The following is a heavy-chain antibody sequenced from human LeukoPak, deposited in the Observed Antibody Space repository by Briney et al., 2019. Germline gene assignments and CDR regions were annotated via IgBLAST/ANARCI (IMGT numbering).Heavy chain of an antibody. CDR2: ITSTSSYI. D-gene: IGHD1-26*01. J-gene: IGHJ6*03. CDR3: ARDPYSGSYGNYYYYYMDV. Sequence: GGSLRLSCAASRFTFSSYSMNWVRQAPGKGLEWVSSITSTSSYIYYADSVRGRFTISRDNAKNSLYLQMNSLRAEDTALYFCARDPYSGSYGNYYYYYMDVWGKGTTVTISS. V-gene: IGHV3-21*01. CDR1: RFTFSSYS.